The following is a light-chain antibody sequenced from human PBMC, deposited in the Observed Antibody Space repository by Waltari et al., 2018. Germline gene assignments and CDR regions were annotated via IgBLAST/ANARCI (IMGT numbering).Light chain of an antibody. CDR1: ASNIGNNL. V-gene: IGLV1-44*01. CDR2: RSD. Sequence: QSVLTQPPSASGTPGQRVTISCSGRASNIGNNLSNWYQQLPAKAPKLIIYRSDQRPSGVPDRFSGSKSGTSGSLAISGLQSEDEADYYCAAWDDSLNGHWVFGGGTKVTVL. CDR3: AAWDDSLNGHWV. J-gene: IGLJ3*02.